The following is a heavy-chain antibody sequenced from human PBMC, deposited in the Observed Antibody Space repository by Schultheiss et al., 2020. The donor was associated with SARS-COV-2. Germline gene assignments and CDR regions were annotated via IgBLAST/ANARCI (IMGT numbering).Heavy chain of an antibody. CDR2: ISGSGGST. CDR1: GFTFSSYG. Sequence: GESLKISCAASGFTFSSYGMHWVRQAPGKGLEWVSAISGSGGSTYYADSVKGRFTISRDNSKNTLYLQMNSLRAEDTAVYYCARAGLRWVLAYWGQGTLVTVSS. D-gene: IGHD4-23*01. V-gene: IGHV3-23*01. CDR3: ARAGLRWVLAY. J-gene: IGHJ4*02.